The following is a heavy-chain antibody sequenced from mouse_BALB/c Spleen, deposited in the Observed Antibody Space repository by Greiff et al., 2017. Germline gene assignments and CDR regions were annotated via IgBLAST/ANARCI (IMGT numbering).Heavy chain of an antibody. J-gene: IGHJ4*01. CDR1: GYTFTSYW. D-gene: IGHD2-2*01. CDR2: INPSTGYT. Sequence: VQLQQSGAELAKPGASVKMSCKASGYTFTSYWMHWVKQRPGQGLEWIGYINPSTGYTEYNQKFKDKATLTADKSSSTAYMQLSSLTSEDSAVYYCARLWLRRGAMDYWGQGTSVTVSS. CDR3: ARLWLRRGAMDY. V-gene: IGHV1-7*01.